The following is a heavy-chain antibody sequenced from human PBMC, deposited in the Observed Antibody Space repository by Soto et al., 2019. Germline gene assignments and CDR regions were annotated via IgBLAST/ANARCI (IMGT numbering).Heavy chain of an antibody. D-gene: IGHD2-15*01. CDR1: GFTFSSYA. V-gene: IGHV3-23*01. Sequence: EVQLLESGGGLVQPGGSLRLSCAASGFTFSSYAMSWVRQAPRSGLECVSVISGGGETTYYAGSVKGRFTISRDNSKNTLYLQMSSLRAEDTALYFCAKDLSLNGGNTNGYYDYWGQGTRVTVSS. J-gene: IGHJ4*02. CDR3: AKDLSLNGGNTNGYYDY. CDR2: ISGGGETT.